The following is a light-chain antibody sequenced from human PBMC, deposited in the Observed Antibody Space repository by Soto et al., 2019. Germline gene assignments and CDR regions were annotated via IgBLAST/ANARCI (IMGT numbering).Light chain of an antibody. CDR2: GAS. CDR1: QSVTSW. Sequence: EIVMTQSPATLSVSPGERATLSCRASQSVTSWLAWYQQKPGQAPRLLINGASIRATGIPARFSGSGSGKEFTLTISGLQSDDFAVYYCQQYLNWPWTFGQGTKVEI. CDR3: QQYLNWPWT. J-gene: IGKJ1*01. V-gene: IGKV3-15*01.